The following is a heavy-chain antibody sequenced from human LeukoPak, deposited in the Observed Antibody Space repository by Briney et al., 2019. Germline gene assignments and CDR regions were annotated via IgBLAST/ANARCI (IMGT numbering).Heavy chain of an antibody. CDR1: GFTFSSYG. J-gene: IGHJ6*03. V-gene: IGHV3-33*03. D-gene: IGHD1-26*01. CDR2: IWYGGSTQ. CDR3: AGSSGGTTRYYYYMGV. Sequence: GRSLRLSCAASGFTFSSYGMHWVRQAPGKGLEWVAVIWYGGSTQFYGDSVEGRFTISRDDSKNTLYLQMNSLRAEDTAVYYCAGSSGGTTRYYYYMGVWGKGTTVTVSS.